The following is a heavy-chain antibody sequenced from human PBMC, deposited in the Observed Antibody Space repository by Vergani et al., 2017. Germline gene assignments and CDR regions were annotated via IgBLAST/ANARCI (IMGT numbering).Heavy chain of an antibody. CDR2: IDHTGRP. CDR3: ARVNTETNGHLYYYDYMDV. V-gene: IGHV4-34*01. J-gene: IGHJ6*03. D-gene: IGHD4-11*01. CDR1: GGSFTSYH. Sequence: QVQLQQWGGGLLKPSETLSLTCVVNGGSFTSYHWTWIRQSPGEGLEWVCDIDHTGRPDYNPSLKRRLTMSVDKSRHQFSLTLNSVTATDTAIYFCARVNTETNGHLYYYDYMDVWHQGTAVTVS.